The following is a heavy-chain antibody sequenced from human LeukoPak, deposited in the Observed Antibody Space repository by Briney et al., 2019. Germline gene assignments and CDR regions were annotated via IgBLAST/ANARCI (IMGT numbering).Heavy chain of an antibody. V-gene: IGHV3-48*04. CDR1: GFTFSTYA. Sequence: GGSLRLSCAASGFTFSTYAMSWVRQAPGKGLEWVSYISSSGSTIYYADSVKGRFTISRDNAKNSLYLQMNSLRAEDTAVYYCARSGSYYYDSSGYYSYWGQGTLVTVSS. J-gene: IGHJ4*02. CDR3: ARSGSYYYDSSGYYSY. D-gene: IGHD3-22*01. CDR2: ISSSGSTI.